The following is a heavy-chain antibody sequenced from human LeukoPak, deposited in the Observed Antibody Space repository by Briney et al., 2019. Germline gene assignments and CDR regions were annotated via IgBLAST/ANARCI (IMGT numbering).Heavy chain of an antibody. J-gene: IGHJ4*02. V-gene: IGHV4-34*01. CDR3: AGGGFYCGGDCYVDY. CDR1: GGSSGAYS. CDR2: FNHSGST. D-gene: IGHD2-21*02. Sequence: PSETLSLTWPVYGGSSGAYSWGWIRHPPGKGLEGIGEFNHSGSTNYNPSLKSRVTISVDTSKNQFSLKLSSVTAADTAVYYCAGGGFYCGGDCYVDYWGQGTLVTVSS.